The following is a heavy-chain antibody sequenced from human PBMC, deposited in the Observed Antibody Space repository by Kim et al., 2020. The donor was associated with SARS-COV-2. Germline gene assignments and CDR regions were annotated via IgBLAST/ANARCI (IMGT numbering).Heavy chain of an antibody. J-gene: IGHJ4*02. CDR3: ARDLDSSGWYFLLGY. Sequence: SETLSLTCTVSGGSISSGGYYWSWIRQHPGKGLEWIGYIYYSGSTYYNPSLKSRVTISVDTSKNQFSLKLSSVTAADTAVYYCARDLDSSGWYFLLGYWGQGTLVTVSS. CDR2: IYYSGST. D-gene: IGHD6-19*01. CDR1: GGSISSGGYY. V-gene: IGHV4-31*03.